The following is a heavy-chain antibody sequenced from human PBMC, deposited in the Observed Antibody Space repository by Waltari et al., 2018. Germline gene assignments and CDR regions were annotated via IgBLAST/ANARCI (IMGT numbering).Heavy chain of an antibody. D-gene: IGHD4-17*01. CDR3: ALLEGMTTKYGMDV. V-gene: IGHV4-38-2*01. J-gene: IGHJ6*02. Sequence: QVQLQESGPGLVKHSETLSLTCAVSGYSISSGYYWGWIRQPTGKGLEWIGSIYHSGSTYYNPSLKSRVTISVDTSKNQFSLKLSSVTAADTAVYYCALLEGMTTKYGMDVWGQGTTVTVSS. CDR1: GYSISSGYY. CDR2: IYHSGST.